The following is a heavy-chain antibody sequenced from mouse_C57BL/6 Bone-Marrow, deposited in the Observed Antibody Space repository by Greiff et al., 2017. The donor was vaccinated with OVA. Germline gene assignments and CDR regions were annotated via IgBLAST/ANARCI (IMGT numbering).Heavy chain of an antibody. CDR3: TLLSPYYFDY. CDR2: IRLKSDNYAT. V-gene: IGHV6-3*01. CDR1: GFTFSNYW. Sequence: EVKLEESGGGLVQPGGSMKLSCVASGFTFSNYWMNWVRQSPEKGLEWVAQIRLKSDNYATNYAESVKGRFTISRDDSKSSVYLQMNNLRAEDAGIYYCTLLSPYYFDYWGQGTTLTVSS. J-gene: IGHJ2*01.